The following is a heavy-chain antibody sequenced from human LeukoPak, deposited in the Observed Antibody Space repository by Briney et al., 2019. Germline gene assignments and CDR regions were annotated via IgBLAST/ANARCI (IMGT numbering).Heavy chain of an antibody. CDR3: ARYDYGSGSYDH. J-gene: IGHJ4*02. CDR1: GFSFSSYE. V-gene: IGHV3-48*03. Sequence: GGSLRLSCAASGFSFSSYEMNWVRQAPGKGLEWVSYITSSGSTIYYADSVKGRFTISRDNAKNSLYLQMNSLRAEDTAVYYCARYDYGSGSYDHWGQGTLVTVSS. D-gene: IGHD3-10*01. CDR2: ITSSGSTI.